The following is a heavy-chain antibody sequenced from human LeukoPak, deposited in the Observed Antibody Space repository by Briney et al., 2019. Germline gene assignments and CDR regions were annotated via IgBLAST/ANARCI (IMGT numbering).Heavy chain of an antibody. J-gene: IGHJ4*02. Sequence: GRSLRLSCAASGFTFDDYAMHWVRQAPGKGLEWVSGISWNSGSIGYADSVKGRFTIPRDNAKNSLYLQMNSLRAEDTALYYCAKDASGSSGWYYFDYWGQGTLVTVSS. V-gene: IGHV3-9*01. CDR2: ISWNSGSI. CDR1: GFTFDDYA. D-gene: IGHD6-19*01. CDR3: AKDASGSSGWYYFDY.